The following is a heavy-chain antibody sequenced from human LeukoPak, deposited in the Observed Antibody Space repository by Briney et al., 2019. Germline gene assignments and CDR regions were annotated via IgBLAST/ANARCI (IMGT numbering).Heavy chain of an antibody. V-gene: IGHV3-23*01. CDR3: AKEVGSSGWFPFDY. CDR1: GLTFSSYA. CDR2: ISGSDGST. D-gene: IGHD6-19*01. Sequence: GGSLRLSCAASGLTFSSYAMSWVRQAPGKGLEWFSAISGSDGSTYYADSVKGRFTISRDNSKNTLYLQMNSLRAEDTAVYYCAKEVGSSGWFPFDYWGQGTLVTVSS. J-gene: IGHJ4*02.